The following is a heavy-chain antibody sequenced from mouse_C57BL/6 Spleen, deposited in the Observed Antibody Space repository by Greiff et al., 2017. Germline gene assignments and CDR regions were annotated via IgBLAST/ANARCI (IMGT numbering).Heavy chain of an antibody. V-gene: IGHV14-2*01. D-gene: IGHD4-1*01. CDR2: IDPEDGET. CDR3: ARRVTGTSYGYFDV. J-gene: IGHJ1*03. CDR1: GFNINDYY. Sequence: EVKLVESGAELVKPGASVKLSCTASGFNINDYYMHWVKQRPEQGLEWIGRIDPEDGETKYAPKFQGKATITADTSSNTAYLQLSSLTSEDTAVYYCARRVTGTSYGYFDVWGTGTTVTVSS.